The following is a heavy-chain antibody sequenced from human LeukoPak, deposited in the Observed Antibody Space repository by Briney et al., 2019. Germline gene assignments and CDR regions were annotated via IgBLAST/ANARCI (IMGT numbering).Heavy chain of an antibody. Sequence: PSQTLSLTCTVSGGSISSGGYYWSWIRQHPGKGLEWIGYIYYSGSTYYNPSLKSRVTISVGTSKNQFSLKLSSVTAADTAVYYCARFEWLQPIDYWGQGTLVTVSS. V-gene: IGHV4-31*03. CDR3: ARFEWLQPIDY. CDR1: GGSISSGGYY. J-gene: IGHJ4*02. D-gene: IGHD5-24*01. CDR2: IYYSGST.